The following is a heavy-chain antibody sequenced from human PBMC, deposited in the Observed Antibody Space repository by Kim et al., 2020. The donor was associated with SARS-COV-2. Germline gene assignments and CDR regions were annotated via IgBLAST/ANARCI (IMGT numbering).Heavy chain of an antibody. J-gene: IGHJ4*02. CDR2: ISYRGHI. D-gene: IGHD2-8*02. Sequence: SETLSLTCTVSGGSTNSYYWTWIRQPPGQGLDWIGYISYRGHIKYNPSLKSRVTISLDTSNNRVFLKLTSVTAADTAIYYCAREFSGGTNSAGFDHWGQGALVTVSS. CDR1: GGSTNSYY. V-gene: IGHV4-59*01. CDR3: AREFSGGTNSAGFDH.